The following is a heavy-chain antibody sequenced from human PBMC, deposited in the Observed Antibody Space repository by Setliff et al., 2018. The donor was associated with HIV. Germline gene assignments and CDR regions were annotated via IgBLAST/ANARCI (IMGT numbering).Heavy chain of an antibody. J-gene: IGHJ4*02. CDR3: AGESACSSTSCPKVLDY. V-gene: IGHV1-69*05. CDR1: GGPVGNYG. Sequence: ASVKVSCKASGGPVGNYGISWVRQAPGQGLEWMGGTSPMFGTANYAQKFQGRVTITTDESTNTGYMELSNLRSEDTAVYYFAGESACSSTSCPKVLDYWGQGTLVTVSS. CDR2: TSPMFGTA. D-gene: IGHD2-2*01.